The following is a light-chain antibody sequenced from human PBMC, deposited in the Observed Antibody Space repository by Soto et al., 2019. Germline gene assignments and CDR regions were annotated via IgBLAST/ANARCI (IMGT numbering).Light chain of an antibody. CDR3: SSYITSTTPVV. CDR1: RSDVGDYIY. CDR2: DVN. Sequence: QSVLTQPASVSGSPGQSITISCTGIRSDVGDYIYVSWYQQHPGKAPKLLIPDVNDRPSGVSNRFSGAKSGNTASLSISGLQAEDEADYYCSSYITSTTPVVFGGGTKLTVL. J-gene: IGLJ3*02. V-gene: IGLV2-14*03.